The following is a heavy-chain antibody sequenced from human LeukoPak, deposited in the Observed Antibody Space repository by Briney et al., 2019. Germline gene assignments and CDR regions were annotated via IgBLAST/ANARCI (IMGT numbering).Heavy chain of an antibody. V-gene: IGHV4-59*12. Sequence: SETLSLTCTISGGSISSYYWSWVRQPPGKGLEWIGYIYYSGSTNYNPSLKSRVTISVDTSKNQFSLKINSVSAADSGLYYCARSDADGWDYWGQGALVTVSS. CDR3: ARSDADGWDY. J-gene: IGHJ4*02. CDR1: GGSISSYY. CDR2: IYYSGST. D-gene: IGHD4-17*01.